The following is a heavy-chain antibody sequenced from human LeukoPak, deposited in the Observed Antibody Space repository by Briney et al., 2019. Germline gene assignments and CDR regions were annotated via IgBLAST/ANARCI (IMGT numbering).Heavy chain of an antibody. J-gene: IGHJ4*02. D-gene: IGHD3-16*01. CDR1: GFTYSSYY. CDR2: IKQDGSEK. Sequence: GGSLRLSCAASGFTYSSYYMAWVRQSPGKGLEWVANIKQDGSEKYYVGSVKGRFTIPRDNDKNSLYLQLNSLRVEDTAVYFCAGGFGFLIESWGQGTLVTVSS. V-gene: IGHV3-7*04. CDR3: AGGFGFLIES.